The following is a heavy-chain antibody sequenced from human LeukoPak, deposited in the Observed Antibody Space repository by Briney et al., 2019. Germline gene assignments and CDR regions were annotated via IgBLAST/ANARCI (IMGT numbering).Heavy chain of an antibody. Sequence: PSETLSLTCAVYGGSFSGYYWSWIRQPPGKGLEWIGEINHSGSTNYNPSLKSRVTISVDTSKNQFSLKLSSVTAADTAVYYCARMLMVRGVIITAWFDPWGQGTLVTVSS. V-gene: IGHV4-34*01. CDR2: INHSGST. D-gene: IGHD3-10*01. J-gene: IGHJ5*02. CDR3: ARMLMVRGVIITAWFDP. CDR1: GGSFSGYY.